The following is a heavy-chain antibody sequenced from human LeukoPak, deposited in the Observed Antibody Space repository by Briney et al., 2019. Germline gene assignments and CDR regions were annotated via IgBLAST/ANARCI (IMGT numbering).Heavy chain of an antibody. D-gene: IGHD2-2*01. CDR1: GFTFSSSS. CDR3: ARGYCSSTTCTSGYYYGMDV. J-gene: IGHJ6*02. V-gene: IGHV3-30-3*01. CDR2: MSYDESKQ. Sequence: PGRSLRLSCAASGFTFSSSSMHWVRQAPGKGLEWVAVMSYDESKQYYADSVKGRFIISRDNSRNTLYLQMNSLRTKDTAVYYCARGYCSSTTCTSGYYYGMDVWGQGTTVTVSS.